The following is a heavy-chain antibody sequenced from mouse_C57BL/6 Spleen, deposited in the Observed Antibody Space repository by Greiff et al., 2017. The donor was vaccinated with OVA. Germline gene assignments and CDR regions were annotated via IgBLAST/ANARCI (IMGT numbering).Heavy chain of an antibody. CDR3: ASNLEYFDV. CDR1: GYSFTGYY. V-gene: IGHV1-42*01. J-gene: IGHJ1*03. Sequence: EVKLQESGPELVKPGASVKISCKASGYSFTGYYMNWVKQSPEKSLEWIGEINPSTGGTTYNQKFKAKATLTVDKSSSTAYMQLKSLTSEDSAVYYCASNLEYFDVWGTGTTVTVSS. CDR2: INPSTGGT.